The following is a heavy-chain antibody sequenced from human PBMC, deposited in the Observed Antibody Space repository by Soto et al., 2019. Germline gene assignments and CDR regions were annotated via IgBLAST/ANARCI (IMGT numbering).Heavy chain of an antibody. CDR3: TTPNISEYY. CDR2: IKAKSDGGTT. D-gene: IGHD3-3*02. CDR1: GVRCIKTR. V-gene: IGHV3-15*05. Sequence: SLRGSCAAPGVRCIKTRMSWVRQAPGKGLEWVGRIKAKSDGGTTDYAAPRKGRFTISRDDSKNTLYLQMSSLKIEDTAVYFCTTPNISEYYWRQGAMVIV. J-gene: IGHJ4*02.